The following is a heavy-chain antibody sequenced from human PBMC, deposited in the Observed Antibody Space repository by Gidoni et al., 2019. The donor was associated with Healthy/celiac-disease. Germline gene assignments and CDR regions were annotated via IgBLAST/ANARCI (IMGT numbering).Heavy chain of an antibody. CDR3: ARISSSGYYVDY. CDR1: GFTFSSYS. CDR2: SSSSSSYI. J-gene: IGHJ4*02. D-gene: IGHD3-22*01. V-gene: IGHV3-21*01. Sequence: EVQLVESGGGLVKPGGSLRLSCAASGFTFSSYSMNWVRQAPGKGLEWVSSSSSSSSYIYYADSVKGRFTISSDNANNSLYLQMNSLRAEDTAVYYCARISSSGYYVDYWGQGTLVTVSS.